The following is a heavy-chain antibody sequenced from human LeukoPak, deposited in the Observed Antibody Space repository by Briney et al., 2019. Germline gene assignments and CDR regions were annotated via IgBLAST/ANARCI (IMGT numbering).Heavy chain of an antibody. D-gene: IGHD4-17*01. Sequence: RAGGSLRLSCAASGFTFSSYAMSWVRQAPGKGLEWVSAVSGSGSSTYYADSVKGRFTISRDNSKNTLYLQMNSLRAEDTAVYYCAKSRMTTVTSGTYGMDVWGQGTTVTVSS. V-gene: IGHV3-23*01. CDR1: GFTFSSYA. CDR2: VSGSGSST. J-gene: IGHJ6*02. CDR3: AKSRMTTVTSGTYGMDV.